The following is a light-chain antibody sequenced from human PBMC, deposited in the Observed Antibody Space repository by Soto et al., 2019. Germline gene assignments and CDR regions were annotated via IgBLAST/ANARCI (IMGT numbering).Light chain of an antibody. J-gene: IGKJ2*01. CDR3: QQYRT. Sequence: DIQMTQSPSTLSASVGDRVTITCRASQSISSWLAWYQQKPGKAPKLLIYDASRLESGVPSRFSGSVSGTEFTLTISSLQPDDFATYYCQQYRTFGQGTKLEIK. CDR2: DAS. CDR1: QSISSW. V-gene: IGKV1-5*01.